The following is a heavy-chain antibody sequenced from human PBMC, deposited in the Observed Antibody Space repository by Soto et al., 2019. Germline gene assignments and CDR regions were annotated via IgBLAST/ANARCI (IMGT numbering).Heavy chain of an antibody. D-gene: IGHD3-10*01. CDR1: GFTFSSYG. CDR2: IWYDGDNK. Sequence: GGSLRLSCAASGFTFSSYGMHWVRQAPGKGLEWVALIWYDGDNKYYADSVKGRFTISRDNSKNTLYLQMNSLRAEDTAVYYCARDLRITMLRGPSPGYWVQGTLVTVS. V-gene: IGHV3-33*01. CDR3: ARDLRITMLRGPSPGY. J-gene: IGHJ4*02.